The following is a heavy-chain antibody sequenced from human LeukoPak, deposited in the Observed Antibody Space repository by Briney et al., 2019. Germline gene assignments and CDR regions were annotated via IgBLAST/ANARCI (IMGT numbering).Heavy chain of an antibody. CDR3: AREEGYCTSTSCHAGGHAFDI. CDR2: INSDGSST. CDR1: GFTFSSYW. D-gene: IGHD2-2*01. J-gene: IGHJ3*02. V-gene: IGHV3-74*01. Sequence: GGSLRLSCGASGFTFSSYWMHWVRQAPGKGLVWVSRINSDGSSTSYADSVKGRFTISRDNAKNTLYLQMNTLRAEDTAVYYCAREEGYCTSTSCHAGGHAFDIWGQGTMVTVSP.